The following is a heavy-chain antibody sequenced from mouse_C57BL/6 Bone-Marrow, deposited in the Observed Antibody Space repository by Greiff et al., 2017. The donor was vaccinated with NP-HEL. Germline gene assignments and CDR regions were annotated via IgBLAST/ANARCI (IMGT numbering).Heavy chain of an antibody. Sequence: VQLQESGAALSKPGASVKLSCKASGYTFTSYWMHWVKQRPGQGLEWIGYINPSSGCTKYNQKFKDKATLTADKSSSPAYMQLSSLTYEDSAVYYCARYRASTGTRSRDYCGQGTSVTVSS. CDR3: ARYRASTGTRSRDY. V-gene: IGHV1-7*01. D-gene: IGHD4-1*02. CDR1: GYTFTSYW. CDR2: INPSSGCT. J-gene: IGHJ4*01.